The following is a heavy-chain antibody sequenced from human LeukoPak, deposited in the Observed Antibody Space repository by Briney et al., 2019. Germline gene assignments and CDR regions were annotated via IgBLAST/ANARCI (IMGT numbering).Heavy chain of an antibody. D-gene: IGHD1-7*01. CDR2: IYYSGST. CDR1: GGSISSGSYY. V-gene: IGHV4-61*01. CDR3: ARVNWNYSWFDP. J-gene: IGHJ5*02. Sequence: SETLSLTCTVSGGSISSGSYYWSWIRQPPGKGLEWIGYIYYSGSTNYNPSLKSRVTISVDTSKNQFSLKLSSVTAADTAVYYCARVNWNYSWFDPWGQGTPVTVSS.